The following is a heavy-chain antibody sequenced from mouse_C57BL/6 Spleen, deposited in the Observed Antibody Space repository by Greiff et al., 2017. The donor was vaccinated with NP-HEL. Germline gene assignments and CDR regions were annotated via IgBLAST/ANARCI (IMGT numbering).Heavy chain of an antibody. J-gene: IGHJ2*01. CDR2: INPSTGGT. CDR3: ARRDAVFDY. V-gene: IGHV1-42*01. CDR1: GYSFTGYY. Sequence: VQLQQSGPELVKPGASVKISCKASGYSFTGYYMNWVKQSPEKSLEWIGEINPSTGGTTYNKKFKAKATLTVDKSSSTAYMQLKSLTSEDSAVYYCARRDAVFDYWGQGTTLTVSS.